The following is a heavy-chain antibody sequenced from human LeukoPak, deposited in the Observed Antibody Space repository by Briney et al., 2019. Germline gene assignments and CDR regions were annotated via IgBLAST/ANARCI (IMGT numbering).Heavy chain of an antibody. CDR1: GFTFSSYG. CDR3: AKTPTRWLQLNYFDY. CDR2: ISYDGSNK. Sequence: GGSLRLSCAASGFTFSSYGMHWVRQAPGKGLEWVAVISYDGSNKHYADSVKGRFTISRDNSKNTLYLQMNSLRAEDTAVYYCAKTPTRWLQLNYFDYWGQETLVTVSS. J-gene: IGHJ4*02. V-gene: IGHV3-30*18. D-gene: IGHD5-24*01.